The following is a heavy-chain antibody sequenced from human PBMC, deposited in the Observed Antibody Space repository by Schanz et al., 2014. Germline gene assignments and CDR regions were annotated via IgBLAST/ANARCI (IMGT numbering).Heavy chain of an antibody. Sequence: QVQLLQFGGGVVQPGRSLRLSCAAFGFTFSSYAMHWVRQAPGKGLEWVALISNDGSIKYYADSVEGRFTISRDNSRNTLYLQMNSLRTEDTAVYYCARLPVGYGSGIWDVWGQGTSVTVSS. V-gene: IGHV3-30-3*01. CDR2: ISNDGSIK. J-gene: IGHJ6*02. D-gene: IGHD3-10*01. CDR3: ARLPVGYGSGIWDV. CDR1: GFTFSSYA.